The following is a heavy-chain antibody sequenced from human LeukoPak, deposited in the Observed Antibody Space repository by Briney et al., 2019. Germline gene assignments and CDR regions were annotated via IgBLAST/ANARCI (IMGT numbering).Heavy chain of an antibody. V-gene: IGHV4-39*07. J-gene: IGHJ3*02. D-gene: IGHD3-22*01. CDR3: ARALIKYYYDSSGYYSDRINDAFDI. Sequence: PSETLSLTCTVSGGSISSSSYYWGWIRQPPGKGLEWIGSIYYSGSTYYNPSLKSRVTISVDTSKNQFSLKLSSVTAADTAVYYCARALIKYYYDSSGYYSDRINDAFDIWGQGTMVTVSS. CDR1: GGSISSSSYY. CDR2: IYYSGST.